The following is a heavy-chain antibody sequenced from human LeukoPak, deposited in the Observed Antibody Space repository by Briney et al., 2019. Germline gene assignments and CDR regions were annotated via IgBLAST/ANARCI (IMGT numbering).Heavy chain of an antibody. Sequence: QTGGSLRLSCAASGVILSDHHMDWVRQAPGKALEWVGRIGKKVTGYTTTYAASAKGRFTFSRDDLKNSVYVQMNSLTSEDTAIYYCVSLHGDNIRKGFDPWGQGTLVTVSS. V-gene: IGHV3-72*01. J-gene: IGHJ5*02. CDR1: GVILSDHH. CDR2: IGKKVTGYTT. D-gene: IGHD4/OR15-4a*01. CDR3: VSLHGDNIRKGFDP.